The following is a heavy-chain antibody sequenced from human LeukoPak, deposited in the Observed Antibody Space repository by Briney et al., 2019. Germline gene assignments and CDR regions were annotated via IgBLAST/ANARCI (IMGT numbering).Heavy chain of an antibody. CDR3: ARGPYYGSGSRADGMDV. D-gene: IGHD3-10*01. CDR2: ISPYNGNT. J-gene: IGHJ6*04. V-gene: IGHV1-18*04. Sequence: ASVKVSCKASGYTFSGSCMHWVRQAPGQGLEWMGWISPYNGNTNYAQKFQGRVTMTADTSTSIVYMELRSLRSDDTAVYYCARGPYYGSGSRADGMDVWGKGTTVTVSS. CDR1: GYTFSGSC.